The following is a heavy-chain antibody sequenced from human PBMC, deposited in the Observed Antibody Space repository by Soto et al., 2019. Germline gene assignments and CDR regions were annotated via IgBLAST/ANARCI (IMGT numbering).Heavy chain of an antibody. D-gene: IGHD3-9*01. Sequence: PVKLSCKSPGGTFSDYAISQVRQAPGQGLEWMGRMIPSFSTANYAQKFQGRITITADESTSAAYMELSSLRSEDTAVYYCGRDKNYDTPGLFDLWGQGTLVTVSS. V-gene: IGHV1-69*15. CDR1: GGTFSDYA. J-gene: IGHJ5*02. CDR3: GRDKNYDTPGLFDL. CDR2: MIPSFSTA.